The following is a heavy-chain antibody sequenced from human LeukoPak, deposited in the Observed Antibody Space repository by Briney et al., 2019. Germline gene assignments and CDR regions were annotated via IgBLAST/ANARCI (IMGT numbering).Heavy chain of an antibody. CDR2: ISSSSAHI. D-gene: IGHD2-2*01. Sequence: GGSLRLSCAASGFSFSTYSMNWVRQAPGKGLEWVSSISSSSAHIFYADSVKGRFSISRDNAKNSLYLQMNSLRVEDTAVHYCTSRYCTTTNCYSFDFWGQGTMVTVSS. J-gene: IGHJ3*01. V-gene: IGHV3-21*01. CDR3: TSRYCTTTNCYSFDF. CDR1: GFSFSTYS.